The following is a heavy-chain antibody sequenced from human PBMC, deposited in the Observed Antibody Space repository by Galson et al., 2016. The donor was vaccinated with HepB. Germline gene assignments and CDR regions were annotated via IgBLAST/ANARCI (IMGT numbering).Heavy chain of an antibody. CDR3: AKHRYTHSWDPKYYHYGMDV. V-gene: IGHV3-23*01. J-gene: IGHJ6*02. D-gene: IGHD3-16*02. Sequence: SLRLSCAASGFTFSDYAMSWVRQPPGKGLEWVSTISGSGSSAYYADSVKGQFTISRDNSKNTLYLLVNSLRAEDTAVSYCAKHRYTHSWDPKYYHYGMDVWGQGTTVTVSS. CDR2: ISGSGSSA. CDR1: GFTFSDYA.